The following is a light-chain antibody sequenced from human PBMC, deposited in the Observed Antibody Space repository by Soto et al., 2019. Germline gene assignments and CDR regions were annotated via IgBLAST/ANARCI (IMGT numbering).Light chain of an antibody. Sequence: DIHMTQSPSTLSVSVVDVGTATCRGSQTISSWLAWYQQKPGKAPKLLIYKASTLKSGVPSRFSGSGSGTEFTLTISSLQPHDVATYYCQHYNSSSEAFGQGTKVDIK. J-gene: IGKJ1*01. CDR2: KAS. CDR3: QHYNSSSEA. CDR1: QTISSW. V-gene: IGKV1-5*03.